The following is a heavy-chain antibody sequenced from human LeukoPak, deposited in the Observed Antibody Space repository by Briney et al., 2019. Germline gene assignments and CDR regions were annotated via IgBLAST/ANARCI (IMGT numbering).Heavy chain of an antibody. CDR1: GYTFNHYA. D-gene: IGHD3-10*01. Sequence: ASVKVSCKAFGYTFNHYAISWVRQAPGHGLEWVGSFIPLFGTVFYAQKFQGRVALTTDDSTGTADMDLAGLTPDDTAVYYCAKGGPRGFSGAGLRQAMDVWGQGTTVIVSS. J-gene: IGHJ6*02. CDR2: FIPLFGTV. CDR3: AKGGPRGFSGAGLRQAMDV. V-gene: IGHV1-69*05.